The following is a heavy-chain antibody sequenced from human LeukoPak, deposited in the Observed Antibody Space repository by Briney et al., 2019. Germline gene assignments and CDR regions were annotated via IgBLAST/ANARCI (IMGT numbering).Heavy chain of an antibody. J-gene: IGHJ5*02. D-gene: IGHD6-13*01. CDR1: GYTFTSYD. CDR3: ATGGIIAAAHNWFDP. V-gene: IGHV1-8*01. CDR2: MNPNSGNT. Sequence: ASVKVSCKASGYTFTSYDINWVRQATEQGLEWMGWMNPNSGNTGYAQKFQGRVTITADESTSTAYMELSSLRSEDTAVYYCATGGIIAAAHNWFDPWGQGTLVTVSS.